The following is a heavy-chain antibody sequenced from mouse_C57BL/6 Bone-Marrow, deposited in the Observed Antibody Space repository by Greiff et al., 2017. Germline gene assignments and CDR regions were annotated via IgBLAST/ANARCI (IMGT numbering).Heavy chain of an antibody. D-gene: IGHD1-1*01. CDR2: IDPENGDT. CDR1: GFNIKDDY. J-gene: IGHJ3*01. V-gene: IGHV14-4*01. CDR3: TPCITTVPFAY. Sequence: VQLQQSGAELVRPGASVKLSCTASGFNIKDDYMHWVKQRPEQGLEWIGWIDPENGDTEYASKFQGKATITADTSSNTAYLQLSSLTSEDTAVYYCTPCITTVPFAYWGQGTLVTVSA.